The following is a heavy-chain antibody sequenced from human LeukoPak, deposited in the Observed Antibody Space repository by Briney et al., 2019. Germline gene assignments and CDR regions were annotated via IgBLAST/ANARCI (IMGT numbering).Heavy chain of an antibody. CDR3: ARASTNWFPAISYYYYYGMEV. CDR2: TYYRSKWYN. CDR1: GDSVSSNSAA. Sequence: SQTLSLTCAISGDSVSSNSAAWNWIRQSPSRGLEWLGRTYYRSKWYNDYTVSVKSRITINPDTSKNQFSLQLNSVTPEDTAVYYCARASTNWFPAISYYYYYGMEVWGQGTTVTVSS. V-gene: IGHV6-1*01. J-gene: IGHJ6*02. D-gene: IGHD6-13*01.